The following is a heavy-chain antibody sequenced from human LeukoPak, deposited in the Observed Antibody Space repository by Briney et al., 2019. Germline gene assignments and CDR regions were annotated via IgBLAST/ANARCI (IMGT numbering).Heavy chain of an antibody. CDR3: AAERHMYYHY. Sequence: GGSLRLSCAASGFKFDDYTMHWVRQAPGKGLEWVALITNDGESTFYAGSMRGRFTISRDNTENSLHLQVNSLRVDDTALYHCAAERHMYYHYWGQGTLVTVSS. D-gene: IGHD2-8*01. CDR1: GFKFDDYT. CDR2: ITNDGEST. J-gene: IGHJ4*02. V-gene: IGHV3-43*01.